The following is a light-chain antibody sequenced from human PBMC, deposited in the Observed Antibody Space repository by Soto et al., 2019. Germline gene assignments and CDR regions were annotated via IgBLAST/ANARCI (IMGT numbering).Light chain of an antibody. CDR2: GNS. CDR3: QSYDSSLRGWV. V-gene: IGLV1-40*01. CDR1: SSNIGAGYD. J-gene: IGLJ3*02. Sequence: QSVLTPPPSVSGAPGQRVTISCTESSSNIGAGYDVHWYQQLPGTAPKLLIYGNSNRPSGVPDRFSGSKTGTSASLAITGLQAEDEADYYCQSYDSSLRGWVFGGGTKVTVL.